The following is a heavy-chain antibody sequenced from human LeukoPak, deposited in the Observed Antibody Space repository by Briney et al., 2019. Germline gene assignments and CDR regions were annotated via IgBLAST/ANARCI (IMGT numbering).Heavy chain of an antibody. V-gene: IGHV3-23*01. D-gene: IGHD3-3*01. CDR2: ISGDAAVT. CDR1: GFSFSDSV. CDR3: AKGRNDFWSGSHYFDY. J-gene: IGHJ4*02. Sequence: GGSLRLSCVASGFSFSDSVMSWVRQAPGKGLEWVSAISGDAAVTYYAASVKGRFTISRDNSKNTLYLQMNSLRAEDTVVYYCAKGRNDFWSGSHYFDYWGQGTLVTVSS.